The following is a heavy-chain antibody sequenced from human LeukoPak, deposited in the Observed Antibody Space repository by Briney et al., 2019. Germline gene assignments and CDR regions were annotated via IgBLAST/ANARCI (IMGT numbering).Heavy chain of an antibody. CDR2: IYYSGST. V-gene: IGHV4-59*01. CDR3: ARQYCSSTNCYYFDY. Sequence: SETLSLTCTVSGGSISSYFWSWIRPPPGKGLEWIGYIYYSGSTNYNPSLKSRVTISVDTSKNQFSLTLSSVTAADTAVYYCARQYCSSTNCYYFDYWGQGTLVTVSS. J-gene: IGHJ4*02. D-gene: IGHD2-2*01. CDR1: GGSISSYF.